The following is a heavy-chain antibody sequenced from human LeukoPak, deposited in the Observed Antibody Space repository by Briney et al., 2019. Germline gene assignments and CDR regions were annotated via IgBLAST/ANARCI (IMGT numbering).Heavy chain of an antibody. J-gene: IGHJ4*02. D-gene: IGHD2/OR15-2a*01. V-gene: IGHV1-18*01. CDR1: GYTFTSYG. Sequence: GASVKVSCKASGYTFTSYGISWVRQAPGQGLEWMGWISAYNGNTNYAQKLQGRVTMTTDTSTSTAYMELRSLRSDDTAVYYCAREGDGTTSSLYFDYWGQGTLVTVSS. CDR2: ISAYNGNT. CDR3: AREGDGTTSSLYFDY.